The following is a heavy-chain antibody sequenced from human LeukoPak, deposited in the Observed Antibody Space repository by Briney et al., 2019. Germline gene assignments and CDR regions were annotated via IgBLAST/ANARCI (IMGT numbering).Heavy chain of an antibody. CDR1: GGSISSGGYY. CDR2: IYYSGST. V-gene: IGHV4-31*03. J-gene: IGHJ5*02. CDR3: ARADYDIWTGQTYNWFDP. Sequence: TSQTLSLTCTVSGGSISSGGYYWSWIRQHPGKGLEWIGYIYYSGSTYYNPSLKSRVTISVDTSKNQFSLKLSSVTAADTAVYYCARADYDIWTGQTYNWFDPWGQGTLVTVSS. D-gene: IGHD3-9*01.